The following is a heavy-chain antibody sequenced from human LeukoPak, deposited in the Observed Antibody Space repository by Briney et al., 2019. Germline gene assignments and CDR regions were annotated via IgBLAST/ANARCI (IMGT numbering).Heavy chain of an antibody. Sequence: GGSLRLSCAASGFTFSSYSMNWVRQAPGKGLEWVSSISGSGGSTYYADSVKGRFTISRDNSNNTLYLQMNSLRAEDTAVYYCAKDQVGATENWFDPWGQGTLVTVSS. J-gene: IGHJ5*01. D-gene: IGHD1-26*01. CDR1: GFTFSSYS. CDR2: ISGSGGST. CDR3: AKDQVGATENWFDP. V-gene: IGHV3-23*01.